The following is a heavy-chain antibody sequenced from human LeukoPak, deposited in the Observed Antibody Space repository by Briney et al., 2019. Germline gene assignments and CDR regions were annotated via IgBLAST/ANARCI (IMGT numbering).Heavy chain of an antibody. CDR2: IYYSGST. CDR3: ARSRVRGTIFGVVLDDYYYYGMDV. D-gene: IGHD3-3*01. Sequence: SETLSLTCTVSGSSISSYYWSWIRQPPGKGLEWIGYIYYSGSTNYNPSLKSRVTISVDTSKNQFSLKLSSVTAADTAVYYCARSRVRGTIFGVVLDDYYYYGMDVWGQGTTVTVSS. V-gene: IGHV4-59*01. J-gene: IGHJ6*02. CDR1: GSSISSYY.